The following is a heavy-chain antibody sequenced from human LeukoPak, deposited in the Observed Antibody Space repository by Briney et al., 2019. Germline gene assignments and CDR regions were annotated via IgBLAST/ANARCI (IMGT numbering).Heavy chain of an antibody. CDR1: GYTFTGYY. CDR2: INPNSGDT. D-gene: IGHD3-22*01. V-gene: IGHV1-2*06. J-gene: IGHJ4*02. CDR3: ARDVYYYDSSGYYPDY. Sequence: ASVKVSCKASGYTFTGYYMHWVRQAPGQGLEWMGRINPNSGDTNYAQKFQGRVTMTRDTSISTAYMELSRLRSDDTAVYYCARDVYYYDSSGYYPDYWGQGILVTVSS.